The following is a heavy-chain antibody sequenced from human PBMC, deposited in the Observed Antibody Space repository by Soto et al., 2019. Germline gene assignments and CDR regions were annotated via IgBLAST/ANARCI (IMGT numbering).Heavy chain of an antibody. V-gene: IGHV1-69*19. D-gene: IGHD2-21*01. CDR3: AREVQVHTPACVY. CDR1: GGTFNTYA. J-gene: IGHJ4*01. Sequence: QVQLVQSGAEMKKPGSSVKVSCQSSGGTFNTYAMNWVRQAPGQGPEWMGDISPMFGAANYAPKFQGRVTITADESTGTSYIQLSSLTSEDTALYFCAREVQVHTPACVYWGHVTLVTVSS. CDR2: ISPMFGAA.